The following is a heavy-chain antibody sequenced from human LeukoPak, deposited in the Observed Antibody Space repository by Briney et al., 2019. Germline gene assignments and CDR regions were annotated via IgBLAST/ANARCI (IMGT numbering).Heavy chain of an antibody. CDR1: GGTFSSYA. D-gene: IGHD2-2*01. J-gene: IGHJ5*02. CDR2: IIPIFGTA. Sequence: GASVKVSCKASGGTFSSYAISWVRQAPGQGLEWMGGIIPIFGTANYAQKFQGRVTITVDESTSTAYMELSSLRSEDTAAYYCARSQEDCSSTSCYSWFDPWGQGTLVTVSS. CDR3: ARSQEDCSSTSCYSWFDP. V-gene: IGHV1-69*13.